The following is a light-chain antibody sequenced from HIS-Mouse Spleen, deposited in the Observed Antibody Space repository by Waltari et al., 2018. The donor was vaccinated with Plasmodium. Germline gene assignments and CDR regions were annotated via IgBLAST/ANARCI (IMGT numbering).Light chain of an antibody. Sequence: SYELTQPPSVSVSPGQTARNTCPGDALPKLDAYWYQQNPGSAPLLVIYKDSERPSGFPERFSGSSSGTTVTLTISGVQAEEEADYYCQSADSSGTPNWVFGGGTKLTVL. CDR3: QSADSSGTPNWV. CDR2: KDS. CDR1: ALPKLD. J-gene: IGLJ3*02. V-gene: IGLV3-25*02.